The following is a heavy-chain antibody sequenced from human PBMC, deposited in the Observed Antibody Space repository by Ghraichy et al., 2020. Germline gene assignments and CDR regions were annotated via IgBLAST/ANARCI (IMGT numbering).Heavy chain of an antibody. Sequence: GGSLRLSCAASGYTFSSYWMHWVRQAPGKGLVWVSRISSDGSSTAYADSVKGRFTISRDNAKNTLYLQMKSLRAEDTAVDFCAGVSYHSYYDSSGYYPLGYWGQGTLVTVSS. J-gene: IGHJ4*02. D-gene: IGHD3-22*01. CDR1: GYTFSSYW. CDR3: AGVSYHSYYDSSGYYPLGY. CDR2: ISSDGSST. V-gene: IGHV3-74*01.